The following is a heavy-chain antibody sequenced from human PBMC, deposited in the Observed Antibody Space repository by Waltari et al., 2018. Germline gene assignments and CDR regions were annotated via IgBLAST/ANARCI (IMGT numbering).Heavy chain of an antibody. J-gene: IGHJ5*02. CDR2: VGGRGVST. V-gene: IGHV3-23*01. CDR1: GLPFRCHT. Sequence: EVQLLESGGGLVEPGGSLRLSCAASGLPFRCHTMSWVRQAPGKGLEGVSVVGGRGVSTLYADSVKGRFTISRDNSKNTLYLEMNSLRAEDTALYFCVRDISIIAGSRSDNWFDPWGQGTLVTVSS. CDR3: VRDISIIAGSRSDNWFDP. D-gene: IGHD3-3*02.